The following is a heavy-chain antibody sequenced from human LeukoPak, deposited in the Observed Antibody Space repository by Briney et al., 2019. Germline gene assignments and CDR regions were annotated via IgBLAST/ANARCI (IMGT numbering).Heavy chain of an antibody. D-gene: IGHD3-22*01. CDR3: ARPVGLRITTRYDAFDI. CDR2: IYLSGSV. Sequence: SETLSLTCAVSGYSISSGYYWGWIRQPPGKGLEWIGSIYLSGSVYYNPSLKSRITISVDTSKNQFSLKLRSVTASDTAVYYCARPVGLRITTRYDAFDIWGQRTMVTVSS. CDR1: GYSISSGYY. J-gene: IGHJ3*02. V-gene: IGHV4-38-2*01.